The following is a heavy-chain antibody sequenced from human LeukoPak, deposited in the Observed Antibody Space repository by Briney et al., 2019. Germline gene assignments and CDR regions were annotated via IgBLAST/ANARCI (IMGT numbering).Heavy chain of an antibody. CDR1: GFTFSSYS. J-gene: IGHJ3*02. V-gene: IGHV3-48*01. Sequence: GGSLRLSCAASGFTFSSYSMNWVRQAPGKGLEWVSYISSSSSTIYYADSVKGRFTISRDNAKNSLYLQMNSLRAEDTAVYYCARDTVGEGGYDNGAFDIWGQGTMVTVSS. D-gene: IGHD5-12*01. CDR2: ISSSSSTI. CDR3: ARDTVGEGGYDNGAFDI.